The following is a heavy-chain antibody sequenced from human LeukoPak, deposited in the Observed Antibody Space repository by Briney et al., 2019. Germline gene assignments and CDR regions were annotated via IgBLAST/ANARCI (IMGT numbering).Heavy chain of an antibody. V-gene: IGHV3-74*01. CDR3: ARGGGYSYGSFDY. CDR2: INHDGSST. Sequence: GGSLRLSCATSGFTFSTFWMHWVRQAPGKGLVWVSRINHDGSSTSYADSVKGRFTISRDNAKNTLYLQMNSLRAEDTAVYYCARGGGYSYGSFDYWGQGTLVTVSS. J-gene: IGHJ4*02. D-gene: IGHD5-18*01. CDR1: GFTFSTFW.